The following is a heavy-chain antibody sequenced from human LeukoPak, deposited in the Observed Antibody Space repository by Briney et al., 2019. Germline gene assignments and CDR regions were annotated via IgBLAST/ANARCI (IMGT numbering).Heavy chain of an antibody. D-gene: IGHD6-6*01. Sequence: GGSLRPSCAASGFTFSSYSMNWVRQAPGKGLEWVSSISSSSSYIYYADSVKGRFTISRDNAKNSLYLQMNSLRAEDTAVYYCARFGYSSSYFYYYYMDVWGKGTTVTVSS. CDR2: ISSSSSYI. V-gene: IGHV3-21*01. CDR3: ARFGYSSSYFYYYYMDV. J-gene: IGHJ6*03. CDR1: GFTFSSYS.